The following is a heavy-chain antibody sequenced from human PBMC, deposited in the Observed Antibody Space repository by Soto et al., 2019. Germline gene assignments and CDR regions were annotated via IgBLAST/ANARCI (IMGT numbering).Heavy chain of an antibody. CDR1: GGSIRSYY. CDR3: ARVPDV. J-gene: IGHJ6*02. V-gene: IGHV4-59*12. Sequence: PSETLSLTCTVSGGSIRSYYWSWIRQPPGKGLEWIGYIYYTGSTNYNPSLKSRVTISVDKSKNQFSLKLSSVTAADTAVYYCARVPDVWGQGTTVTSP. CDR2: IYYTGST.